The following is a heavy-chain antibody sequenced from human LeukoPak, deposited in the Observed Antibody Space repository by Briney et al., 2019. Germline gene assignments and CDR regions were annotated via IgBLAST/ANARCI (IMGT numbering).Heavy chain of an antibody. V-gene: IGHV3-7*03. J-gene: IGHJ4*02. CDR2: IKQDGSEI. Sequence: GGSLRLSCAASGFTFSDYYMSWIRQAPGKGLEWVANIKQDGSEIYYVDSVKGRFTISRDNAKNSLYLQMNSLRAEDTAVYYCAKVAGTWNYAHCDYWGQGTLVTVSS. CDR1: GFTFSDYY. D-gene: IGHD1-7*01. CDR3: AKVAGTWNYAHCDY.